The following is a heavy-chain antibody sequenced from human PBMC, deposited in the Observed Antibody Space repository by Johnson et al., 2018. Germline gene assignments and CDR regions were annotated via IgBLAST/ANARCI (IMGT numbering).Heavy chain of an antibody. Sequence: VQLVEAGGGVVQPGRSLRLSCAASGFTFRNHGMHWVRQAPGKGLEWVAVVSYDGSNTYEADSVKGRFIISRDNSKNTRYLQMNSLRAEDTAVYCCATDPGATIFGVGDYYYGMDVWGLGTTVTVSS. CDR3: ATDPGATIFGVGDYYYGMDV. CDR1: GFTFRNHG. J-gene: IGHJ6*02. D-gene: IGHD3-3*01. CDR2: VSYDGSNT. V-gene: IGHV3-30*03.